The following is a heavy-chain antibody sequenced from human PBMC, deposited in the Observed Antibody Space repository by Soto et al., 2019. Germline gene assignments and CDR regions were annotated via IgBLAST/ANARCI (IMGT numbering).Heavy chain of an antibody. D-gene: IGHD6-19*01. CDR1: GFPFSKYV. V-gene: IGHV3-23*01. CDR2: ISESGDNT. J-gene: IGHJ4*02. CDR3: VKGGWCDD. Sequence: EVQLLESGGGLGQPGESLRLSCAASGFPFSKYVMTWVRQAPGKGLEWVSAISESGDNTNYADSVKGRFTVSRDNSNNTLFLQLNSLRADDTAVYYCVKGGWCDDWGQGTLVTVSS.